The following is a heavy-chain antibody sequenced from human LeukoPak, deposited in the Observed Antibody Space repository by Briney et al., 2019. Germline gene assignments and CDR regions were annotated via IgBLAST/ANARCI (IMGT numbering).Heavy chain of an antibody. J-gene: IGHJ5*01. Sequence: PGGSLRLSCAASGFTFSSYWMHWVRQDPGKGLAWVSRINTDGSWTNYAESVKGRFTISRDNDKNTLYLQMNSLRAEDTAVYYCKAAGGDWFDSWGQGTLVTVSS. CDR1: GFTFSSYW. D-gene: IGHD6-13*01. CDR2: INTDGSWT. V-gene: IGHV3-74*01. CDR3: KAAGGDWFDS.